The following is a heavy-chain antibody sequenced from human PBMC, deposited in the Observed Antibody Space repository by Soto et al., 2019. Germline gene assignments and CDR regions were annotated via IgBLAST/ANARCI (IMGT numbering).Heavy chain of an antibody. CDR3: ARDRNWVDP. CDR2: MSTSNGNT. J-gene: IGHJ5*02. V-gene: IGHV1-18*01. CDR1: GYTFTSYD. Sequence: QVQLVQSGAEVKKPGASVKVSCKASGYTFTSYDISWVRQAPGQGLEWMGWMSTSNGNTNYAQKLQGRVTMTTDTSPSTANTELRSLRPDDTAVYFCARDRNWVDPWGQGNLVTVS.